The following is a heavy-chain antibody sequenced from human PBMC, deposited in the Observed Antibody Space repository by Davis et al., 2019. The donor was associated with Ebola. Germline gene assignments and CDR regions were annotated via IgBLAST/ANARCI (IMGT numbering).Heavy chain of an antibody. J-gene: IGHJ4*02. V-gene: IGHV4-39*01. Sequence: SETLSLTCTVSGGSISSSSYYWGWIRQPPGKGLEWIGSIYYSGSTYYNPSLKSRVTISVDTSKNQFSLKLGSVTAADTAVYYCARGRYQWLRSIDYWGQGTLVTVSS. CDR3: ARGRYQWLRSIDY. CDR2: IYYSGST. CDR1: GGSISSSSYY. D-gene: IGHD5-12*01.